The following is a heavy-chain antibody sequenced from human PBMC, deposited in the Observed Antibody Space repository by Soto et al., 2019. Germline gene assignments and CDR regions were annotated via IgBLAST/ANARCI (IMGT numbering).Heavy chain of an antibody. CDR2: IFYDGNNK. J-gene: IGHJ6*02. V-gene: IGHV3-30-3*01. CDR3: AREGFGDGLAV. CDR1: GFTFRGDR. Sequence: QVQVVESGGGVVQPGRSLRLSCTASGFTFRGDRMHWVRQAPGKGLDWLAIIFYDGNNKYYADSVKGRFTISRDNSKNMVNLQMNSLKTEDTAVYYCAREGFGDGLAVWGQGTTVTVSS. D-gene: IGHD3-16*01.